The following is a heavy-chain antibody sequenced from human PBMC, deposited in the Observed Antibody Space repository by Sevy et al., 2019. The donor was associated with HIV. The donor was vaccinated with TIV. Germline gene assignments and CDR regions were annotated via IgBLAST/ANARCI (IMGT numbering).Heavy chain of an antibody. CDR3: ARRKYYDSSGYFKPLDY. J-gene: IGHJ4*02. CDR1: GGTFSSYA. Sequence: ASVKVSCKASGGTFSSYAISWVRQAPGQGLEWMGGIIPIFGTANYAQKFQGRVTITADESTSTAYMELSSLRSEDTAVYYCARRKYYDSSGYFKPLDYWGQGTLVTVSS. CDR2: IIPIFGTA. V-gene: IGHV1-69*13. D-gene: IGHD3-22*01.